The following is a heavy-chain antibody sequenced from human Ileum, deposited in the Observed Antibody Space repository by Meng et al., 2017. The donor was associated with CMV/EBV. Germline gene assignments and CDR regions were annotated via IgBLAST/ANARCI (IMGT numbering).Heavy chain of an antibody. CDR2: IRYDGSSK. V-gene: IGHV3-30*02. CDR1: GLMFSSHG. CDR3: AKEDY. Sequence: QGELVESGGGVVQPGGSLRLSCAASGLMFSSHGMHWVRQPPGKGLEWVAYIRYDGSSKNYVESVKGRFIISRDNSKNTLYLQMNSLRTEDTAVYYCAKEDYWGQGTLVTVSS. J-gene: IGHJ4*02.